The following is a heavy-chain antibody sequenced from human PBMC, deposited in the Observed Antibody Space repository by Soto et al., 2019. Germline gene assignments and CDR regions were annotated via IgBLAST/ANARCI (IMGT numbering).Heavy chain of an antibody. CDR1: GGSMSSGGYS. CDR2: IYYSGST. CDR3: ARRIAAAPGGYYYGMDV. V-gene: IGHV4-61*08. D-gene: IGHD6-13*01. J-gene: IGHJ6*02. Sequence: PSETLSLTCAVSGGSMSSGGYSWSWIRQPPGKGLEWIGYIYYSGSTNYNPSLKSRVTISVDTSTNQFSLKLSSVTAADTAVYYCARRIAAAPGGYYYGMDVWGQGTTVTVSS.